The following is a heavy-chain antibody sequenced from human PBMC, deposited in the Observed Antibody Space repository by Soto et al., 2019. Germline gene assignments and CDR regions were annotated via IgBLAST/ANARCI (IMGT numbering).Heavy chain of an antibody. CDR3: ARKQTLRFISHEYYYMDV. J-gene: IGHJ6*03. CDR2: ISAYNGNT. V-gene: IGHV1-18*01. D-gene: IGHD3-3*01. CDR1: GYTFTSYG. Sequence: ASVKVSCKASGYTFTSYGISWVRQAPGQGLEWMGWISAYNGNTNYAQKLQGRVTMTTDTSTSTAYMELRSLRSDDTAVYYCARKQTLRFISHEYYYMDVWGKGTTVTVSS.